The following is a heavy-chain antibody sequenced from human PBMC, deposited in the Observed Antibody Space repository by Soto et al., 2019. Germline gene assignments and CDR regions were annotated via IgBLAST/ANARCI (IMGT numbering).Heavy chain of an antibody. V-gene: IGHV4-59*08. J-gene: IGHJ4*02. CDR1: GGSISSYY. CDR3: ARRKAFDY. CDR2: IYYSGST. Sequence: QVQLQESGPGLVKPSETLSLTCTVSGGSISSYYWSWIRQPPGKGLEWIGYIYYSGSTNYNPPHKSRVTISVDTSKNQFSLNLSSVTAADTAGYYCARRKAFDYWGQGTLVTVSS.